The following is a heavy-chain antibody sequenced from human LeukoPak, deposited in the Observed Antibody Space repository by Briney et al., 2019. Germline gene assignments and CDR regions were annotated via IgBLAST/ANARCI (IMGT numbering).Heavy chain of an antibody. CDR3: ARQVRLYYYYGMDV. V-gene: IGHV4-39*01. Sequence: SETLSLTCTVSGGSISSSSYYWGWIRQPPGKGLEWIGSIYYSGSTYYNPSLKSRVTISVDTSKNQFSLKLSPVTAADTAVYYCARQVRLYYYYGMDVWGQGTTVTVSS. CDR2: IYYSGST. D-gene: IGHD3-22*01. J-gene: IGHJ6*02. CDR1: GGSISSSSYY.